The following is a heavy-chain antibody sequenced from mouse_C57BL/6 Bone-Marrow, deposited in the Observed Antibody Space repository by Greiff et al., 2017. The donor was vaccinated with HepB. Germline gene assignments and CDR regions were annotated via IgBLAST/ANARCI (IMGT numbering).Heavy chain of an antibody. CDR1: GYTFTSYD. J-gene: IGHJ3*01. CDR3: ARGGYYDYDWFAY. V-gene: IGHV1-85*01. D-gene: IGHD2-4*01. CDR2: IYPRDGST. Sequence: VMLVESGPELVKPGASVKLSCKASGYTFTSYDINWVKQRPGQGLEWIGWIYPRDGSTKYNEKFKGKATLTVDTSSSTAYMELHSLTSEDSAVYFCARGGYYDYDWFAYWGQGTLVTVSA.